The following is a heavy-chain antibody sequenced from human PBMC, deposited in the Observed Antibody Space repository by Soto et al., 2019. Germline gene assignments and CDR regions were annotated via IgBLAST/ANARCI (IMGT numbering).Heavy chain of an antibody. CDR1: GVSIGSHF. Sequence: QVQLQESGPRLVKPSETLSLTCSVSGVSIGSHFWSWIRQAPGKGPELVGYIYHTVNTNYNPALKSRVTISMDTSGNQLSLQLSSVTAADTAVYYCARLQYTVVTALDIWGQGTMVTVSS. CDR2: IYHTVNT. J-gene: IGHJ3*02. V-gene: IGHV4-59*11. CDR3: ARLQYTVVTALDI. D-gene: IGHD2-15*01.